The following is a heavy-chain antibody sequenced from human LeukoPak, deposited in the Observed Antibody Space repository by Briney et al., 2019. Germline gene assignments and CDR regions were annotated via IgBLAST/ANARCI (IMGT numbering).Heavy chain of an antibody. D-gene: IGHD3-22*01. CDR1: GGTFSSYA. Sequence: SVKVSCKASGGTFSSYAISWVRQAPGQGLEWMGGIIPIFGTANYAQKFQGRVTITADESTSTAYMELSSLRSEDTAVYYCARTDDSSGYHEYFQHWGQGTLVTVSS. V-gene: IGHV1-69*13. CDR2: IIPIFGTA. J-gene: IGHJ1*01. CDR3: ARTDDSSGYHEYFQH.